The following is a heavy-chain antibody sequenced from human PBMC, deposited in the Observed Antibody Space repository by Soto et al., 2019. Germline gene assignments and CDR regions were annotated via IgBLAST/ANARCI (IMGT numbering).Heavy chain of an antibody. J-gene: IGHJ5*02. D-gene: IGHD5-18*01. CDR1: GGTFSSYA. Sequence: SVKVSCKASGGTFSSYAISWVRQAPGQGLDWMGGIIPIFGTANYAQKFQGRVTITADESTSTAYMELSSLRSEDTAVYYCARGDRGYSYGPYNWFDPWGQGTLVNVSS. CDR2: IIPIFGTA. CDR3: ARGDRGYSYGPYNWFDP. V-gene: IGHV1-69*13.